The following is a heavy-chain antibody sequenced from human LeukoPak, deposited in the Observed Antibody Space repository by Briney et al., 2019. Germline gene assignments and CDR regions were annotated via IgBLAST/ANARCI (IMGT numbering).Heavy chain of an antibody. CDR1: GYTFTTYA. CDR3: ARAITGTTDMDV. CDR2: INAGNGNT. J-gene: IGHJ6*03. D-gene: IGHD1-7*01. Sequence: EASVKVSCKASGYTFTTYAIHWVRQAPGQRLEWIGWINAGNGNTKYSQEFQGRVTFNRDTSASTAYMELSSLRSQDMAVYYCARAITGTTDMDVWGKGTTVTVSS. V-gene: IGHV1-3*03.